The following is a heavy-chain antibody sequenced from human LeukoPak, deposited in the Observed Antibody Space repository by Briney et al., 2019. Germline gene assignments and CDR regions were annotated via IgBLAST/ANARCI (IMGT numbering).Heavy chain of an antibody. CDR1: GYTLTELS. V-gene: IGHV1-24*01. CDR2: FDPEDGET. D-gene: IGHD5-18*01. Sequence: ASVKVSCKVSGYTLTELSVHWVRQAPGKGLEWMGGFDPEDGETIYAQKFQGRVTMTEDTSTDTAYMELSSLRSEDTAVYYCATDLLGTADAFDIWGQGTMVTVSS. J-gene: IGHJ3*02. CDR3: ATDLLGTADAFDI.